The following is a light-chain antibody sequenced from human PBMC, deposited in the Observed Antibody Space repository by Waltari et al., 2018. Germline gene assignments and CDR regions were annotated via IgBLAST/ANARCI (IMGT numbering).Light chain of an antibody. J-gene: IGKJ2*01. CDR3: MRGTHGPYT. CDR1: ILLTSDGNTS. V-gene: IGKV2-30*01. CDR2: KVS. Sequence: ILLTSDGNTSVYCFQQRPGQSPRRLIYKVSHRDGGVPDRFSGSGSGTDFTLKISMVEAEDVGVYYCMRGTHGPYTLGQGTKME.